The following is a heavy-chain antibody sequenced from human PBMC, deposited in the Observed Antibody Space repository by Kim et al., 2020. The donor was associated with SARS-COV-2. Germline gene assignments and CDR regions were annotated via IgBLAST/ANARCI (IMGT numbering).Heavy chain of an antibody. CDR3: TRDRCPGGADY. CDR2: IWLDSGNI. D-gene: IGHD2-15*01. CDR1: GFNFGRFG. J-gene: IGHJ4*02. V-gene: IGHV3-9*01. Sequence: GGSLRLSCEMSGFNFGRFGVHWVRQPPGKGLEWVAGIWLDSGNIGYADSVKGRFTVSRDKAKNTLYLRMDSLRIEDTAFYYCTRDRCPGGADYWGQGTLVTVS.